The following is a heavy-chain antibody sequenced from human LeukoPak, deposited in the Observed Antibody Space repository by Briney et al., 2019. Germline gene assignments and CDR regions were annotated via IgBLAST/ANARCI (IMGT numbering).Heavy chain of an antibody. CDR2: IIGSGGST. J-gene: IGHJ4*02. CDR3: AKDLRLRVVSGSFG. D-gene: IGHD3-10*01. Sequence: GGSLRLSCAASGFTFSSYAMSWVRQPPGKGLEWVSAIIGSGGSTYYPHSVKGRFTISRDNSKNTLYLQMNSLRAEDTAVYYCAKDLRLRVVSGSFGWGQGTLVTVSS. V-gene: IGHV3-23*01. CDR1: GFTFSSYA.